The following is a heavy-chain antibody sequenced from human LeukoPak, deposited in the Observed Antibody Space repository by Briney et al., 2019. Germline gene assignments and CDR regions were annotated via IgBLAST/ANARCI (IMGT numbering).Heavy chain of an antibody. CDR2: IYTGGST. J-gene: IGHJ4*02. CDR3: ATSTPGGYCSSTSCYGPRFDY. V-gene: IGHV3-53*01. D-gene: IGHD2-2*01. Sequence: PGGSLRLSCAASGFTVSSNYMSWVRQAPGKGLEWGSVIYTGGSTYYADSVKGRFTISRDNSKNTLYLQMNSLRAEDTAVYYCATSTPGGYCSSTSCYGPRFDYWGQGTLVTVSS. CDR1: GFTVSSNY.